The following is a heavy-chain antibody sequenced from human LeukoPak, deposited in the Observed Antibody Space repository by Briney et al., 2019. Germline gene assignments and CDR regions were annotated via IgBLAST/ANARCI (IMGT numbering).Heavy chain of an antibody. Sequence: GESLKISCKGSGYSFTSYWIGWVRQMPGKGLEWMGIIYPGDSDTRYSPSFQGQVTISADKSISTAYLQWSSLKASDTAMYYCARHGSGDTAMAPVIDYRGQGTLVTVSS. CDR3: ARHGSGDTAMAPVIDY. CDR1: GYSFTSYW. CDR2: IYPGDSDT. V-gene: IGHV5-51*01. D-gene: IGHD5-18*01. J-gene: IGHJ4*02.